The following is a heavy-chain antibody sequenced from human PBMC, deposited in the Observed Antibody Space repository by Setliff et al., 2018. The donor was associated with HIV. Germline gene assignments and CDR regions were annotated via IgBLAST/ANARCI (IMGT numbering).Heavy chain of an antibody. V-gene: IGHV3-15*07. CDR3: TTKPPAADFQH. Sequence: GGSLRLSCAASGLTVSKASMNWVRQTPGKGLEWVGRIKRQTDGGTIEYAAPVKGRFIISRDDSENTLYLQMNSLKTEDTAIYYCTTKPPAADFQHWGQGTLVTVSS. CDR2: IKRQTDGGTI. CDR1: GLTVSKAS. D-gene: IGHD2-2*01. J-gene: IGHJ1*01.